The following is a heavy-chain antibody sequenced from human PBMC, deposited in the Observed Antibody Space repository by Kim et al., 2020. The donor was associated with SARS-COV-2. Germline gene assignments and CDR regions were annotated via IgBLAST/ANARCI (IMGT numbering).Heavy chain of an antibody. Sequence: GGSLRLSCAASGFTFSSYDFHWVRQSTGKGLEWLSAIGTGGDTYYAGSVKGRFLISRENAESSLFLQMSSLRVEDTAVYYCARGGSAWHDQTFDSWGQGTLVTVSS. CDR1: GFTFSSYD. J-gene: IGHJ4*02. CDR3: ARGGSAWHDQTFDS. CDR2: IGTGGDT. D-gene: IGHD6-19*01. V-gene: IGHV3-13*01.